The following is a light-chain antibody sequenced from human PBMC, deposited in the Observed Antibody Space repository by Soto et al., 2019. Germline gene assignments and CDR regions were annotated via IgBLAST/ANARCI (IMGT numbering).Light chain of an antibody. CDR1: QSVSNNY. CDR2: GAS. Sequence: EILLTQSPGTLSLSPGERATLSCRASQSVSNNYLAWYQQKPGQAPMLLIYGASGRATGIPDRFSGSGSGTDFTLSISRLQPEDCAVYYCQQYGSSPYTFGQGTKLEI. V-gene: IGKV3-20*01. J-gene: IGKJ2*01. CDR3: QQYGSSPYT.